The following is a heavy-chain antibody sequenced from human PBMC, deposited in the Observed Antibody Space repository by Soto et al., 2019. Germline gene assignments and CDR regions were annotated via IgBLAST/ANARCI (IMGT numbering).Heavy chain of an antibody. J-gene: IGHJ4*02. V-gene: IGHV1-69*13. Sequence: GASVKVSCKASGGTFSSYAISWVRQAPGQGLEWIGGIIPIFGTANYAQKFQGRVTITADESTSTAYMELSRLRSDDTAVYYCARDLEMATITLDYWGQGTLVTVSS. CDR2: IIPIFGTA. CDR1: GGTFSSYA. D-gene: IGHD5-12*01. CDR3: ARDLEMATITLDY.